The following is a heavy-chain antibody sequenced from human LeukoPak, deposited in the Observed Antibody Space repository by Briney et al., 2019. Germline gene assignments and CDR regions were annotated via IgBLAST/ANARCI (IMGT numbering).Heavy chain of an antibody. CDR3: ARDARIAVAGPDAFDI. Sequence: APVKVSCKASGYTFTSYGISWVRQAPGQGLEWMGWISAYNGNTNYAQKLQGRVTMTTDTSTSTAYMELRSLRSDDTAVYYCARDARIAVAGPDAFDIWGQGTMVTVSS. J-gene: IGHJ3*02. D-gene: IGHD6-19*01. CDR2: ISAYNGNT. V-gene: IGHV1-18*01. CDR1: GYTFTSYG.